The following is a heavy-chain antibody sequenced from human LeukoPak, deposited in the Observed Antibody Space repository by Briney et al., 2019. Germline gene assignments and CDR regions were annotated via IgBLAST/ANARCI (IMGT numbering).Heavy chain of an antibody. Sequence: PSETLSLTCTVSGGSISSGGYYWSWIRQHPGKGLEWIGYIYYSGSTYYNPSLKSRVTISVDTSKNQFSLKLSSVTAADTAVYYCARVWGLRQRGGSVFGWFDPWGQGTLVTVSS. CDR3: ARVWGLRQRGGSVFGWFDP. CDR1: GGSISSGGYY. J-gene: IGHJ5*02. V-gene: IGHV4-31*03. CDR2: IYYSGST. D-gene: IGHD3-16*01.